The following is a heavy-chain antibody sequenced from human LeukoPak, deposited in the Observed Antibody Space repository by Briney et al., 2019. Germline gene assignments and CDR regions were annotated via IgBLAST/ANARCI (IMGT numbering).Heavy chain of an antibody. CDR2: MFYSGTI. V-gene: IGHV4-59*01. J-gene: IGHJ4*02. CDR1: GYSISSYY. D-gene: IGHD5-12*01. Sequence: SETLSLTCTVSGYSISSYYWSWIRQPPGKGLEWIGSMFYSGTINYSPSLNSRVTISIDTSKSQFSLRLSSVTAADTAVYYCARGSDSKSTYFAYWGQGTLVTVSS. CDR3: ARGSDSKSTYFAY.